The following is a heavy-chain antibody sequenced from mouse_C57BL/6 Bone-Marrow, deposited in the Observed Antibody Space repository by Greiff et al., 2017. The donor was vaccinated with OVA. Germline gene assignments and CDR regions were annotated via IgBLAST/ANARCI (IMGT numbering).Heavy chain of an antibody. J-gene: IGHJ3*01. V-gene: IGHV5-17*01. Sequence: EVKLVESGGGLVKPGGSLKLSCAASGFTFSDYGMHWVRQAPEKGLEWVAYISSGSSTIYYADTVKGRFTISRDNAKNTLFLQLTSLRSDYTAMYYCAGVPSFAYWGQGTLVTVSA. CDR1: GFTFSDYG. CDR3: AGVPSFAY. CDR2: ISSGSSTI.